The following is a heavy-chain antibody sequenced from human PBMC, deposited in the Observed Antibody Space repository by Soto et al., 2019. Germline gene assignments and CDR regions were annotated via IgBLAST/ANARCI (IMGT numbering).Heavy chain of an antibody. Sequence: ASVKVSCKASGYTFTSYAMHWVRQAPGQRLEWMGWINAGNGNTKYSQKFQGRVTITRDTSASTARMELSSLRSEDTAVYYCARGITLPTPLDYWGQGTLVTVSS. J-gene: IGHJ4*02. CDR1: GYTFTSYA. CDR3: ARGITLPTPLDY. D-gene: IGHD1-20*01. V-gene: IGHV1-3*01. CDR2: INAGNGNT.